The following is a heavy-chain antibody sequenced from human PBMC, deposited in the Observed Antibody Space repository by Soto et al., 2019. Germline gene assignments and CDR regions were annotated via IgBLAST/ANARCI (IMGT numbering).Heavy chain of an antibody. D-gene: IGHD1-20*01. J-gene: IGHJ4*02. CDR1: GDSISSSSYY. CDR3: ASRYGPSEFDH. CDR2: IHGNAGT. Sequence: QLQLEESGPGLVKSSETLSLTCSVSGDSISSSSYYWGWIRQSPGEGLEWTGNIHGNAGTQYNPSPSSRVIIHVATSANQLSLRLTSVPAADTAVYYCASRYGPSEFDHWGQGSLVTVSS. V-gene: IGHV4-39*01.